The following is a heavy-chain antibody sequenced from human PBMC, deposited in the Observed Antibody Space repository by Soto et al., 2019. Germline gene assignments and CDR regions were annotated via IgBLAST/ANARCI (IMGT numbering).Heavy chain of an antibody. D-gene: IGHD2-8*01. CDR2: INSDGSST. Sequence: PGGSLRLSCAASGFTFSSYWMHWVRQAPGKGLVWVSRINSDGSSTSYADSVKGRFTISRDNAKNTLYLQMNSLRAEDTAVYYCARVGTDIVLIGWKVRYSNLFSSCGQGTLV. CDR3: ARVGTDIVLIGWKVRYSNLFSS. J-gene: IGHJ5*01. V-gene: IGHV3-74*01. CDR1: GFTFSSYW.